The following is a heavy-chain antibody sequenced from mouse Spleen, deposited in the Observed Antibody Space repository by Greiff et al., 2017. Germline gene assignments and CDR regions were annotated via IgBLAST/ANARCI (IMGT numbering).Heavy chain of an antibody. Sequence: QVQLKQSGPELVKPGASVKISCKASGYSFTSYYIHWVKQRPGQGLEWIGWIYPGSGNTKYNEKFKGKATLTADTSSSTAYMQLSSLTSEDSAVYYCALGDPYYYAMDYWGQGTSVTVSS. CDR1: GYSFTSYY. D-gene: IGHD2-13*01. J-gene: IGHJ4*01. CDR2: IYPGSGNT. CDR3: ALGDPYYYAMDY. V-gene: IGHV1-66*01.